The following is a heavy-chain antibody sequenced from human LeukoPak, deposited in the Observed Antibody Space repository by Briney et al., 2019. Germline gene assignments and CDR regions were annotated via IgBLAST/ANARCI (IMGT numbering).Heavy chain of an antibody. CDR2: IIPILGIA. V-gene: IGHV1-69*04. CDR3: AREIVVVPAAMEVDDY. D-gene: IGHD2-2*01. CDR1: GGTFGSYA. J-gene: IGHJ4*02. Sequence: GASVKVSCKASGGTFGSYAISWVRQAPGQGLEWMGRIIPILGIANYAQKFQGRVTITADKSTSTAYMELSSLRSEDTAVYYCAREIVVVPAAMEVDDYWGQGTLVTVSS.